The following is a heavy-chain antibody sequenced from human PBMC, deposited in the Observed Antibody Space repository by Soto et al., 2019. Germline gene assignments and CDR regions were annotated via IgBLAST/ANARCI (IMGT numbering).Heavy chain of an antibody. CDR1: GGSFSGYY. CDR3: ARDSDGDYFDY. V-gene: IGHV4-59*01. CDR2: IYYSGST. Sequence: SETLSLTCAVYGGSFSGYYWSWIRQPPGKGLEWIGYIYYSGSTNYNPSLKSRVTISVXXXXXXFXLXLSXXTAADTAVYYCARDSDGDYFDYWGQGTLVTVSS. J-gene: IGHJ4*02. D-gene: IGHD4-17*01.